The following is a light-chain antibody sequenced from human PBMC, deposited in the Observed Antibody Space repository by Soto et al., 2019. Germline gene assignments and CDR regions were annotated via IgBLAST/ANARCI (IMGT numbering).Light chain of an antibody. CDR1: SSDVGGYND. CDR3: SSYTSSSTWV. Sequence: QSALTQPASVSGSPGQSITISCTGTSSDVGGYNDVSWYQQHPGKAPKLMIYEVSNRPSGVSNRFSGSKSGNTASLTISGLQDEDDADYYCSSYTSSSTWVFGGGTKLTVL. J-gene: IGLJ3*02. CDR2: EVS. V-gene: IGLV2-14*01.